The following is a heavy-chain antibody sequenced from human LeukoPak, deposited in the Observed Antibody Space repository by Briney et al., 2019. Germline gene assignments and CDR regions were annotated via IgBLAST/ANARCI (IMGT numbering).Heavy chain of an antibody. CDR2: IYSGGST. D-gene: IGHD5-24*01. J-gene: IGHJ4*02. CDR1: GFAVSSNY. V-gene: IGHV3-66*01. CDR3: ARIATRERPLDY. Sequence: GGSLRLSCAASGFAVSSNYMSWVRQAPGKGLEWVSVIYSGGSTYYADSVKGRFTISRDNSKTTLYLQMNSLRAEDTAVYYCARIATRERPLDYWGQGTLVTVSS.